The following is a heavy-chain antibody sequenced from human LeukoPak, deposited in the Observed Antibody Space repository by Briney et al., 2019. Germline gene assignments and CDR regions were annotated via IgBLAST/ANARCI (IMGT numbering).Heavy chain of an antibody. V-gene: IGHV3-66*01. D-gene: IGHD1-26*01. CDR2: LYSSGST. J-gene: IGHJ4*02. CDR3: AAKGNGYSGSYVFAH. Sequence: PGGSLRLSCAASGFTVSVNYMSWVRQAPGKGLKWVSVLYSSGSTNYADSVKGRFTISRDNSENTLSLQMNSLRVEDTAVYYCAAKGNGYSGSYVFAHWGQGTLVTVSS. CDR1: GFTVSVNY.